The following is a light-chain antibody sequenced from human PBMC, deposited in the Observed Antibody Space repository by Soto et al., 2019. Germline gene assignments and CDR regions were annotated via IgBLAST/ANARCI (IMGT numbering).Light chain of an antibody. CDR1: QGIRID. Sequence: AIQMTQSPSSLSASVGDRVTITCRASQGIRIDLGWYQQKPGKAPKLLIYEASSLQSGVPSRFSGSGSGTDFALTISSLQPEDFATYYCLQEYSYPLTFGGGPKVEIK. CDR3: LQEYSYPLT. J-gene: IGKJ4*01. CDR2: EAS. V-gene: IGKV1-6*01.